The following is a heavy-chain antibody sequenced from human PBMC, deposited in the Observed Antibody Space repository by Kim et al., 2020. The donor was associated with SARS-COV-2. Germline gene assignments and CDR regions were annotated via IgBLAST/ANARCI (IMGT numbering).Heavy chain of an antibody. J-gene: IGHJ6*02. CDR3: AREGLIRGHIDYYYYMDV. D-gene: IGHD3-10*01. V-gene: IGHV1-2*02. Sequence: ASVKVSCKASGYTFTNHYLHWVRQAPGQGLEWMGWITPVRGVTNYAPKFQGRITMTRDTSITTAYMELNQLTSDDTAVYFCAREGLIRGHIDYYYYMDVWSQGTTVTVSS. CDR2: ITPVRGVT. CDR1: GYTFTNHY.